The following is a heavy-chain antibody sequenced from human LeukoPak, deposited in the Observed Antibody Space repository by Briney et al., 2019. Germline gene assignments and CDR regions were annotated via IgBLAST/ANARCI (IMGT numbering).Heavy chain of an antibody. CDR3: ARRAGAYSHPYDY. D-gene: IGHD4/OR15-4a*01. CDR2: NSGGST. CDR1: GFTVSSNY. J-gene: IGHJ4*02. Sequence: PGGSLRLSCAASGFTVSSNYMSWVRQAPGKGLEWVSVNSGGSTYYADSVKGRFTISRDNSKNTLYLQMNSLRAEDTAVYYCARRAGAYSHPYDYWGQGTLVTVSS. V-gene: IGHV3-53*01.